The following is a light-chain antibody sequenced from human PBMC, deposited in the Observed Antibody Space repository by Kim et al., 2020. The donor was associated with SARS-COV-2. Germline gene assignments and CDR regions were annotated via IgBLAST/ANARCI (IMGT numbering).Light chain of an antibody. Sequence: SSLSASVGDRVTITCRASQGITTHLAWYQQKPGKAPKLLIYASSALQSGVPSRFSGSTSGTDFTLTISGLQPEDFATYYCQQLNSFGGGTKVDIK. CDR2: ASS. CDR1: QGITTH. CDR3: QQLNS. V-gene: IGKV1-9*01. J-gene: IGKJ4*01.